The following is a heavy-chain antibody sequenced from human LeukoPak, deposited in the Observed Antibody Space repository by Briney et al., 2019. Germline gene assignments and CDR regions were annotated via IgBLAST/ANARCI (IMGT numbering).Heavy chain of an antibody. J-gene: IGHJ4*02. Sequence: SVKVSCKASGGTFISYAISWVRQAPGQGLEWMGGIIPIFGTANYAQKFQGRVTITADKSTSTAYMELSSLRSEDTAVYYCARDGLMATMEGYFDYWGQGTLVTVSS. D-gene: IGHD5-24*01. CDR3: ARDGLMATMEGYFDY. CDR1: GGTFISYA. CDR2: IIPIFGTA. V-gene: IGHV1-69*06.